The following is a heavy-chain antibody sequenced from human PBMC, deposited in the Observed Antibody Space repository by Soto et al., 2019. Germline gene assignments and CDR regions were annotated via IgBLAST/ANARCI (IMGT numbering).Heavy chain of an antibody. V-gene: IGHV3-48*02. CDR1: GFTLSTYS. J-gene: IGHJ6*02. Sequence: EVQLVESGGGLVQPGGSLRLSCAASGFTLSTYSMNWVRQAPGKGLEWVSYISSSSYTIYYVDSVKGRFTISRDNAKNSLYLQMNSLRDEDTAVYYCARGGSSSDNGMDVWGQGTTVTVSS. CDR2: ISSSSYTI. D-gene: IGHD6-6*01. CDR3: ARGGSSSDNGMDV.